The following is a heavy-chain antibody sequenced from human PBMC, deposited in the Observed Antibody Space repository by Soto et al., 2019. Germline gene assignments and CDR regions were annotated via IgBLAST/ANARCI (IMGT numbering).Heavy chain of an antibody. J-gene: IGHJ6*02. D-gene: IGHD6-19*01. CDR3: ARTLFSSGRSRGYYYGVDV. V-gene: IGHV1-18*04. CDR2: ISAYNGNT. Sequence: ASVQVSCKASGYTFTSYGISWVRQAPGQGLEWMGWISAYNGNTNYAQKLQGRVTMTTDTSTSTAYMELGSLRSDDTAVYYCARTLFSSGRSRGYYYGVDVWGQGTTVTVSS. CDR1: GYTFTSYG.